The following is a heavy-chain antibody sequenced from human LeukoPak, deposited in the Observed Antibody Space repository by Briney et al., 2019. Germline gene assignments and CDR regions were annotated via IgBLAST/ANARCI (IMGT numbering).Heavy chain of an antibody. V-gene: IGHV4-39*07. Sequence: SETLSLTCTVSGGSISSSSYYWGWIRQPPGKGLEWIGTIYYSGSTYYNPSLKSRVTISVDTSKNQFSLKLSSVTAADPAVYYCARDRRSSGWSMYGSLSYFDYWGQGTLVTVCS. J-gene: IGHJ4*02. D-gene: IGHD6-19*01. CDR3: ARDRRSSGWSMYGSLSYFDY. CDR2: IYYSGST. CDR1: GGSISSSSYY.